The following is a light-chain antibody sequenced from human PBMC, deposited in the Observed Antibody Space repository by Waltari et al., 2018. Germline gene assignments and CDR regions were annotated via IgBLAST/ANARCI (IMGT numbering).Light chain of an antibody. CDR2: DDN. Sequence: QSALTQPASVSGSPGQSITISCTGTSSDVGNYNLVSWYQPYPGKAPKVMIYDDNWRPSGVSDRFSGSKSGNTASLTISGVQAEDEADYYCCSYAGSYTWVFGGGTKLTVL. CDR3: CSYAGSYTWV. J-gene: IGLJ3*02. V-gene: IGLV2-23*01. CDR1: SSDVGNYNL.